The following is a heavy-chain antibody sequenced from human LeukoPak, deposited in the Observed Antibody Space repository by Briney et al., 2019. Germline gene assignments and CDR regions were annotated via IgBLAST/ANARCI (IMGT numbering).Heavy chain of an antibody. CDR3: ARDDVRYCSSTSCYSSEYYYGMDV. V-gene: IGHV3-66*01. CDR2: IYSGGSA. D-gene: IGHD2-2*02. Sequence: GGSLRVSCAASGFTVTTNYMSWVRQARGKGLEWVSVIYSGGSAYYADSVKGRFTISRDNSKNTLYLQMNSLRAEDTAVYYCARDDVRYCSSTSCYSSEYYYGMDVWGQGTTVTVSS. J-gene: IGHJ6*02. CDR1: GFTVTTNY.